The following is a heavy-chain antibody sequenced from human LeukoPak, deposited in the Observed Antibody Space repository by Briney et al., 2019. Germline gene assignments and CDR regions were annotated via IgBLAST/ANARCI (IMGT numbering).Heavy chain of an antibody. CDR2: ISSSSNYI. J-gene: IGHJ4*02. CDR1: GFIFSSYN. D-gene: IGHD4-11*01. Sequence: GGSLGLSCAASGFIFSSYNMNWVRQAPGKGLEWVSSISSSSNYIYYADSVKGRFTISRDNAKSSLSLQMNSLSAEDTAVYYCASATVTTAFAEPSFDYWGQGTLVTVSS. V-gene: IGHV3-21*01. CDR3: ASATVTTAFAEPSFDY.